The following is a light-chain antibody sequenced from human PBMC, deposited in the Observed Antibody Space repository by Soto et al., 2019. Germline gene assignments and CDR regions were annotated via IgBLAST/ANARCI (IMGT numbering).Light chain of an antibody. Sequence: EIVLTQSPATLSLSPGERATLSCRASQGVGSYLAWYQQKPGQAPRLLIYDASNRATGIPARFSGSGPGTDFTLTISSLEPEDFAVYYCQQRSNWPFGGGTKVEIK. J-gene: IGKJ4*01. V-gene: IGKV3D-11*01. CDR3: QQRSNWP. CDR2: DAS. CDR1: QGVGSY.